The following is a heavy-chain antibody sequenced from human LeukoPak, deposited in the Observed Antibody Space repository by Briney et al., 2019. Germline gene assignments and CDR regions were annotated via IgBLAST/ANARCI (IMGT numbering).Heavy chain of an antibody. CDR1: GYTFTSYG. V-gene: IGHV1-18*01. Sequence: GASVKVSCKASGYTFTSYGISWVRQAPGQGLEWMGWISAYNGNTNYAQKLQGRVTMTTDTSTSTAYMELRSLRSDDTAVYYCARESPHGGYCSGGSCYLPFDYWGQGTLVTVSS. D-gene: IGHD2-15*01. J-gene: IGHJ4*02. CDR3: ARESPHGGYCSGGSCYLPFDY. CDR2: ISAYNGNT.